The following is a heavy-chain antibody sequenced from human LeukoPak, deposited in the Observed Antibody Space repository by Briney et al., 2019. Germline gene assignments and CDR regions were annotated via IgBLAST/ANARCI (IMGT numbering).Heavy chain of an antibody. CDR2: ISAYNGNT. D-gene: IGHD3-9*01. CDR3: ARDPLLPKLRYFDWLRGGVGPDIYFDY. CDR1: GYTFTSYG. V-gene: IGHV1-18*01. Sequence: GASVKVSCKASGYTFTSYGISWVRQAPGQGLEWMGWISAYNGNTNYAQKLQGRVTMTTDTSTSTAYMELRSLRSDDTAVYYCARDPLLPKLRYFDWLRGGVGPDIYFDYWGQGTLVTVSS. J-gene: IGHJ4*02.